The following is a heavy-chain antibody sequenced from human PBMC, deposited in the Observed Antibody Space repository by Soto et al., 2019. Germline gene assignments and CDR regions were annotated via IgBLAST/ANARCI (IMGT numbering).Heavy chain of an antibody. CDR2: ISAYNGNT. J-gene: IGHJ6*02. Sequence: ASMKVSCTASGYPFTSYCISWVRQAPGQGLEWMGWISAYNGNTNYAQKLQGRVTMTRNTSISTAYMELSSLRSDDTAVYYCARGTGGTMPAFYYGMDGWGQVSTVTVYS. CDR3: ARGTGGTMPAFYYGMDG. CDR1: GYPFTSYC. D-gene: IGHD3-16*01. V-gene: IGHV1-18*04.